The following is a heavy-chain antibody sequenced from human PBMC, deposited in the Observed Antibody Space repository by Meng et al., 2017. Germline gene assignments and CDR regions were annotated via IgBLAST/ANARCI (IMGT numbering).Heavy chain of an antibody. CDR3: AKGGTSGSYSFDY. Sequence: GESLKISCAASGSTFSSYAMSWVRQAPGKGLEWVSAISGSGGSTYYAKSVKGRFTISRDNSKNTLYLQMNSLRAEDTAVYYCAKGGTSGSYSFDYWGQGTLVTVSS. D-gene: IGHD1-26*01. CDR2: ISGSGGST. J-gene: IGHJ4*02. CDR1: GSTFSSYA. V-gene: IGHV3-23*01.